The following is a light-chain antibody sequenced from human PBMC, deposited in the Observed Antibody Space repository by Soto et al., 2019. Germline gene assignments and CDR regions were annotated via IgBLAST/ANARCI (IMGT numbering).Light chain of an antibody. J-gene: IGLJ1*01. CDR1: SSDVGGYND. CDR3: CSYAGSYTFV. V-gene: IGLV2-11*01. Sequence: QSALTQPRSVYGSPGQSVTISCTGTSSDVGGYNDVSWYQQHPGKAPKLMIYDVSKRPSGVPDRFSGSKSGNTASLTISGLQAEDEADYYCCSYAGSYTFVFGTGTKVTVL. CDR2: DVS.